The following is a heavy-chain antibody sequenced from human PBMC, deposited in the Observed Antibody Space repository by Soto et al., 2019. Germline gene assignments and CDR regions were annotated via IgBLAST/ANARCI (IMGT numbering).Heavy chain of an antibody. CDR2: ISYDGSNK. J-gene: IGHJ6*02. V-gene: IGHV3-30*18. Sequence: QVQLLESGGGVVQPGRSLRLSWAASGFTFSSYGMPGVRQAPGKGLEWGAVISYDGSNKYYADSVKGRFTISRDNSKNTLYLQMSSLRAEDTAVYYCVKDGSSGWPYYYGLDVWGQGTTVTVSS. D-gene: IGHD6-19*01. CDR3: VKDGSSGWPYYYGLDV. CDR1: GFTFSSYG.